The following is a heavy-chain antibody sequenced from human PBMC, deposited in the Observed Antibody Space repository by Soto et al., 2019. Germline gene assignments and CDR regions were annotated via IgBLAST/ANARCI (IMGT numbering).Heavy chain of an antibody. V-gene: IGHV3-23*01. CDR3: AKSGYSTITF. CDR1: GVTCSSYA. CDR2: ISGSGGST. D-gene: IGHD5-18*01. Sequence: WGSLRLSWAASGVTCSSYARSWVRQAPGKGLEWVSAISGSGGSTYYADSVKGRFTISRDNSKNTLYLQMNSLRAEDTAVYYCAKSGYSTITFRGQGTLVTVSS. J-gene: IGHJ4*02.